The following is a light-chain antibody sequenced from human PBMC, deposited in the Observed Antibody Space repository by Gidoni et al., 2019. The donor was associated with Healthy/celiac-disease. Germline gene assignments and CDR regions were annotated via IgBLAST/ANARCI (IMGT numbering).Light chain of an antibody. CDR1: SSDVGSYNL. V-gene: IGLV2-23*02. CDR2: EFS. CDR3: CSYAGSSTFDVV. Sequence: QSALTQPASVSGSPGQSITISCTGTSSDVGSYNLVSCYQQHPGKAPKLMIYEFSKRPSGVSNRFSGSKSGNTASLTISGLQAEDEADYYCCSYAGSSTFDVVFGGGTKLTVL. J-gene: IGLJ2*01.